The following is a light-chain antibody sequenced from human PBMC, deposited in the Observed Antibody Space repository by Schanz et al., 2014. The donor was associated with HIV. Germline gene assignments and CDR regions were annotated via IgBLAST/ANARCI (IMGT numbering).Light chain of an antibody. CDR2: EVS. CDR1: SSDVGGYNY. J-gene: IGLJ3*02. V-gene: IGLV2-8*01. CDR3: SSYTSSRTLV. Sequence: QSALTQPPSASGSPGQSVTISCTGTSSDVGGYNYVSWYQQYPGKAPKVMIYEVSKRPSGVPDRFSGSKSGNTASLTVSGLQAEDEADYYCSSYTSSRTLVFGGGTKLTVL.